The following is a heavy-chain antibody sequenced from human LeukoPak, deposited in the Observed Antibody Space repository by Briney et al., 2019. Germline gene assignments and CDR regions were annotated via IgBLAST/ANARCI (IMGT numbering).Heavy chain of an antibody. Sequence: GGSLRLSCAASGFTFSSYAPSWVRQAPGKGLEWVSAINNIGDSTYYADSVKGRFTISRDNAKNSLYLQMSNLRAEDTAVYFCARGGGLDVWGQGATVTVSS. CDR3: ARGGGLDV. CDR2: INNIGDST. V-gene: IGHV3-23*01. J-gene: IGHJ6*02. CDR1: GFTFSSYA. D-gene: IGHD3-16*01.